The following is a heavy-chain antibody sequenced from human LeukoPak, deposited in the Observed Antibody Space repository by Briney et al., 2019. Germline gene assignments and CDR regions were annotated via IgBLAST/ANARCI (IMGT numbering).Heavy chain of an antibody. CDR1: GGTFSSYA. CDR2: INPSDGGK. J-gene: IGHJ4*02. V-gene: IGHV1-46*01. Sequence: ASVKVSCKASGGTFSSYAISWVRQAPGQGLEWMGIINPSDGGKNYAQKFQGRVSMTSDTSASTLYMELSNLGSEDTAVYYCALFSSTWHWGQGTLVTVSS. D-gene: IGHD6-13*01. CDR3: ALFSSTWH.